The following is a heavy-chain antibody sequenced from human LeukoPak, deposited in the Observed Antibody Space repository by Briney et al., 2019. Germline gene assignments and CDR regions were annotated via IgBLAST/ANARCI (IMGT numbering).Heavy chain of an antibody. CDR3: ARDRSGDFWGGYYTEAVVQNWFDP. CDR1: GFTFSSYA. V-gene: IGHV3-23*01. Sequence: GGSLRLSCAASGFTFSSYAMSWVRQAPGKGLEWVSAISGSGGSTYYADSVKGRFTISRDNSKNTLYLQMNSLRAEDTAVYYCARDRSGDFWGGYYTEAVVQNWFDPWGQGTLVTVSS. D-gene: IGHD3-3*01. J-gene: IGHJ5*02. CDR2: ISGSGGST.